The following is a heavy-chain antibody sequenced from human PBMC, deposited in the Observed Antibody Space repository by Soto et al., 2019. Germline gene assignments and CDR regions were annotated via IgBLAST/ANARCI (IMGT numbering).Heavy chain of an antibody. Sequence: QVQLVQSGAEVKKPGASVKVSCKASGYTFTSYGISWVRQAPGQGLEWMGWISAYNGNTNYAQKLQGRVTMTTDASTSTAYMELRSLRSDDTAVYYCARVPAVTKFFSSCMDVWGQGTTVTVSS. V-gene: IGHV1-18*01. CDR3: ARVPAVTKFFSSCMDV. CDR2: ISAYNGNT. J-gene: IGHJ6*02. D-gene: IGHD4-17*01. CDR1: GYTFTSYG.